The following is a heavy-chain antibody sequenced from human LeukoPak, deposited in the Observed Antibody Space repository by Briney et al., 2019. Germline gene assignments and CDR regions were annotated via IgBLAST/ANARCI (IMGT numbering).Heavy chain of an antibody. J-gene: IGHJ5*02. CDR1: GGSLSSYY. V-gene: IGHV4-59*01. Sequence: PSETLSLTCTVSGGSLSSYYWSWIRQPPGKGLEWIGYIYYSGSTNYNPSLTSRVTISVDTSKNQFSLKLSSVAAADTAVYYCARGRLYYYGSGSYYWFDPWGQGTLVTVSS. D-gene: IGHD3-10*01. CDR3: ARGRLYYYGSGSYYWFDP. CDR2: IYYSGST.